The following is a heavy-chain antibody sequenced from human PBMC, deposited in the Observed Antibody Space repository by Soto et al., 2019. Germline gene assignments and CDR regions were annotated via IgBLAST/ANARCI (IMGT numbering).Heavy chain of an antibody. Sequence: ASVQVSCKASGYTFTSYDINWVRQATGQGLEWMGWMNPNSGNTGYAQKFQGRVTMTRNTSISTAYMELSSLRSEDTAVCYCARGTYYDILTGYYQIDNWFDPWGQGTLVTVSS. V-gene: IGHV1-8*01. J-gene: IGHJ5*02. D-gene: IGHD3-9*01. CDR2: MNPNSGNT. CDR3: ARGTYYDILTGYYQIDNWFDP. CDR1: GYTFTSYD.